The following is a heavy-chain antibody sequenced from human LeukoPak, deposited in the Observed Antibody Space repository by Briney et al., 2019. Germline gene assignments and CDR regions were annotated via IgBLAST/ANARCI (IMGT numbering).Heavy chain of an antibody. Sequence: PSQTLSLTCAVSGGSISSGGYSWSWIRQPPGKGLEWIGYIYHSGSTYYNPSLKSRVTISVDRSKNQFSLKLSSVTAADTAVYYCARGGPIVVVPAAIRFDPWGQGTLVTVSS. D-gene: IGHD2-2*01. CDR3: ARGGPIVVVPAAIRFDP. CDR2: IYHSGST. CDR1: GGSISSGGYS. J-gene: IGHJ5*02. V-gene: IGHV4-30-2*01.